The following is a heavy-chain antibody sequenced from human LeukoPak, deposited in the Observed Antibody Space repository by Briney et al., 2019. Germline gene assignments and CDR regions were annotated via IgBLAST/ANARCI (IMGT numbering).Heavy chain of an antibody. CDR1: GYTFISYG. CDR3: ARHFNRRVDTAMADFDY. J-gene: IGHJ4*02. Sequence: ASVKVSCKTSGYTFISYGISWVRQAPGQGLEWMGSISGNNGNTKYEQTFQDRVTMTTDTSTSTAYMELRSLRSDDTAVYYCARHFNRRVDTAMADFDYWGQGTLVTVSS. D-gene: IGHD5-18*01. V-gene: IGHV1-18*01. CDR2: ISGNNGNT.